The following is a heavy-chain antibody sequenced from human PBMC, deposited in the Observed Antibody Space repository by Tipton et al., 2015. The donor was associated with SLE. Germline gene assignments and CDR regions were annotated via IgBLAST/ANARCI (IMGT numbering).Heavy chain of an antibody. Sequence: QSGAEVKKPGASVKVSCKASGYTFTSYGISWVRQAPGQGLEWMGRIIPILGIANYAQKFQGRVTITADKSTSTAYMELSSLRSEDTAVYYCASLGRWYSGIWGQGTMVTVSS. CDR3: ASLGRWYSGI. D-gene: IGHD1-26*01. CDR2: IIPILGIA. V-gene: IGHV1-69*04. J-gene: IGHJ3*01. CDR1: GYTFTSYG.